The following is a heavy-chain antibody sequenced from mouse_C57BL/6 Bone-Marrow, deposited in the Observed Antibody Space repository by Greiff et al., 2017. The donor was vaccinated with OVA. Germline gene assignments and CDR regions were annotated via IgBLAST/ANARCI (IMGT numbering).Heavy chain of an antibody. CDR3: VRPAIYSFAY. J-gene: IGHJ3*01. Sequence: EVKLMESGGGLVQPKGSLKLSCAASGFSFNTYAMNWVRQAPGKGLEWVARIRSKSNNYATYYADSVKDRFTISRDDSESMLYLQMNNLKTEDTAMYYCVRPAIYSFAYWGQVTLVTVSA. D-gene: IGHD2-1*01. V-gene: IGHV10-1*01. CDR1: GFSFNTYA. CDR2: IRSKSNNYAT.